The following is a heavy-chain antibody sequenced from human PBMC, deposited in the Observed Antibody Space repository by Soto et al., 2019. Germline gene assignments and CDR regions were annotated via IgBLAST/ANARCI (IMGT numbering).Heavy chain of an antibody. J-gene: IGHJ4*02. D-gene: IGHD2-2*01. CDR2: IYYGGST. CDR3: ARRHSGTLDY. V-gene: IGHV4-59*08. Sequence: SETLSLTCTVSGGSINNYYWNWIRQPPGKGLEWIGFIYYGGSTNYNPSLKSRVTISVDTPKNQFSLKLSSVTAADTAVYYCARRHSGTLDYWGQGTLVIVSS. CDR1: GGSINNYY.